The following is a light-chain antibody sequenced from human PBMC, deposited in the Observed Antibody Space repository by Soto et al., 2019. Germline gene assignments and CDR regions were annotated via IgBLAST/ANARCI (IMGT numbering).Light chain of an antibody. CDR3: PQYVSSLYT. V-gene: IGKV3-20*01. CDR1: QSVSSSY. Sequence: EIVLTQSPGTLSLSPGARATLACSASQSVSSSYLAWYQQKPGQAPRRLIYGASSSATGIPDRFGGSGSGTYFTRTISRLETEDFEVYYCPQYVSSLYTFGPGTKVYIK. CDR2: GAS. J-gene: IGKJ3*01.